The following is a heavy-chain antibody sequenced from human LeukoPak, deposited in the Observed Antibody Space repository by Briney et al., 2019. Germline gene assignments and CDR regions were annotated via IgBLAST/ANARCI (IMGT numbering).Heavy chain of an antibody. J-gene: IGHJ4*02. CDR3: ARDDGDYRRGVDY. Sequence: ASVKVSCKASGYTFTSYYIHWVRQAPGQGLEWMGWIDPNSGGTISAQKFQGRVTMTKDTSISTVYMELSSLRSEDTAVYYCARDDGDYRRGVDYWGQGTLVTVSS. CDR1: GYTFTSYY. CDR2: IDPNSGGT. D-gene: IGHD4-17*01. V-gene: IGHV1-2*02.